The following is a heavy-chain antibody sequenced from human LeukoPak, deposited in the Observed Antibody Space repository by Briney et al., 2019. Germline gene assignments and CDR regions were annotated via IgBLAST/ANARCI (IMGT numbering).Heavy chain of an antibody. V-gene: IGHV4-59*01. D-gene: IGHD3-10*01. J-gene: IGHJ3*02. Sequence: SETLSLTCTVSGGSISSYYWSWIRQPPGKGLEWIAYIYYSGTTKYNASLKSRVTMSVDTSKNQFSLKLSSVTAADTAVYYCARTVRGVIDAFEIWGQGTMVTVSS. CDR1: GGSISSYY. CDR2: IYYSGTT. CDR3: ARTVRGVIDAFEI.